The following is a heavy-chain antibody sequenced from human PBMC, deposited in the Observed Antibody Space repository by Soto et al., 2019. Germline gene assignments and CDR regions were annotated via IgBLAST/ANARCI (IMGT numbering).Heavy chain of an antibody. V-gene: IGHV1-18*01. J-gene: IGHJ4*02. CDR2: ISAYNGNT. Sequence: YSFTSYGISWVRQAPGQGIEWMGWISAYNGNTKYAQKLLGGVTMTTDTSTSTAYMELRSLGSDDTAVYYCARDLAVAPIDYWGQGTLVTVSS. D-gene: IGHD6-19*01. CDR1: YSFTSYG. CDR3: ARDLAVAPIDY.